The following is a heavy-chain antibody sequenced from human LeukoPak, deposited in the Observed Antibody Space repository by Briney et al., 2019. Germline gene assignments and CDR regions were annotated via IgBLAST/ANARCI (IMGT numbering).Heavy chain of an antibody. D-gene: IGHD3-16*01. CDR1: TASITTYY. CDR2: IFYTGDT. CDR3: ARLKMGAYFDL. Sequence: SETLSLTCPVSTASITTYYWSWIRQPPGKGLEWVGYIFYTGDTSYSPSLKSRVTISLDTSKNQFSLKLRSVTAADTAVYYCARLKMGAYFDLWGRGTLVTVSS. V-gene: IGHV4-59*08. J-gene: IGHJ2*01.